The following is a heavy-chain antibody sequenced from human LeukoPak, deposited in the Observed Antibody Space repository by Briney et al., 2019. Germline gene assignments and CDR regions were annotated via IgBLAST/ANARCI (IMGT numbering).Heavy chain of an antibody. J-gene: IGHJ4*02. Sequence: SETLSLTCAVYGGSFSGYYWSWIRQPPGKGLEWIGEINHSGSTNYNPSLKSRVTISVDISKNQFSLKLSSVTAADTAVHYCARGLSAIVHWGQGTLVTVSS. V-gene: IGHV4-34*01. D-gene: IGHD2-21*02. CDR3: ARGLSAIVH. CDR2: INHSGST. CDR1: GGSFSGYY.